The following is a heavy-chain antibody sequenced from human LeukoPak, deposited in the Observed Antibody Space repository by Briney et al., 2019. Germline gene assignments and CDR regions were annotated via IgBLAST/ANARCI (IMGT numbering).Heavy chain of an antibody. CDR2: INPSGGST. CDR3: GREVTLAVAGTAFDI. Sequence: ASVKVSCKAYGYTFSSYYIHWVRQAPGQGLEWMGIINPSGGSTRYSQKFQGRVTMTGDTSTSTVYMGLSSLRSDDTAVYYCGREVTLAVAGTAFDIWGQGTMVTVSS. J-gene: IGHJ3*02. D-gene: IGHD6-19*01. V-gene: IGHV1-46*01. CDR1: GYTFSSYY.